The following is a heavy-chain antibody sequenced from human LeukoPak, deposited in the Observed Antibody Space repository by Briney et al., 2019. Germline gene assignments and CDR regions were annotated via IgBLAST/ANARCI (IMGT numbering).Heavy chain of an antibody. CDR3: ARAGGYYYYMDV. J-gene: IGHJ6*03. CDR2: IYSGGST. CDR1: GGSISSYY. Sequence: ETLSLTCTVSGGSISSYYWSWVRQAPGKGLEWVSVIYSGGSTYYADSVKGRFTISRDNSKNTLYLQMNSLRAEDTAVYYCARAGGYYYYMDVWGKGTTVTVSS. D-gene: IGHD1-14*01. V-gene: IGHV3-53*01.